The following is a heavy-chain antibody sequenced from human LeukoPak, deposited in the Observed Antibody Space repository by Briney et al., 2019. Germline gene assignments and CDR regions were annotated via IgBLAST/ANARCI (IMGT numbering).Heavy chain of an antibody. D-gene: IGHD2-15*01. Sequence: SETLSLTCAVYGGSFSDYYWNWIRQPPGKGLEWIGEINHRGSTTYKPSLKSRVTISVDTSKNQFSLKLSSVTAADTAVYYCARLKSAVVRPAKEYRYFDLWGRGNLVTVSS. V-gene: IGHV4-34*01. CDR3: ARLKSAVVRPAKEYRYFDL. J-gene: IGHJ2*01. CDR1: GGSFSDYY. CDR2: INHRGST.